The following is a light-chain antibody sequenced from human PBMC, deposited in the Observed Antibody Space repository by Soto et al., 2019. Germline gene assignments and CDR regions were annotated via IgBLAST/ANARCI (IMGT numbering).Light chain of an antibody. CDR3: QEYGSSFT. CDR2: GAS. J-gene: IGKJ3*01. CDR1: QSVSGSY. V-gene: IGKV3-20*01. Sequence: EIVLTQSPGTLSLSPRERATLSCRASQSVSGSYLAWYQQKPGQAPRLLIYGASSRATGIPDRFSGSGSGKDFTLTISRLESEDFSVYYCQEYGSSFTFGPGTKVDIK.